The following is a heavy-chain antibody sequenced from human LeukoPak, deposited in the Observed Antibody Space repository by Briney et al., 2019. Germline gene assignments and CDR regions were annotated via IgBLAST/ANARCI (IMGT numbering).Heavy chain of an antibody. D-gene: IGHD2-21*02. CDR1: GGSISSYY. CDR2: IYYSGST. J-gene: IGHJ4*02. CDR3: ARGDTVVTPGY. Sequence: SETLSLTCTVSGGSISSYYWSWIRQPPGKGLEWIGYIYYSGSTYYNPSLKSRVTISVDTSKNQFSLKLSSVTAADTAVYYCARGDTVVTPGYWGQGTLVTVSS. V-gene: IGHV4-59*12.